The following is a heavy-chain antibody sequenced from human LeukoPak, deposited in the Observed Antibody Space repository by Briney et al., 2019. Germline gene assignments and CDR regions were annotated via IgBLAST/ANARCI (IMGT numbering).Heavy chain of an antibody. CDR2: IYHSGST. J-gene: IGHJ5*02. Sequence: PSETLSLTCAVSGGSISSGGYSWSWIRQPPGKGLEWIGYIYHSGSTYYNPSLKSRVTISVDRSKNQFSLKLSSVTAAVTAVYYCARQVYCSSTSCSELDWFDPWGQGTLVTVSS. CDR1: GGSISSGGYS. V-gene: IGHV4-30-2*01. CDR3: ARQVYCSSTSCSELDWFDP. D-gene: IGHD2-2*01.